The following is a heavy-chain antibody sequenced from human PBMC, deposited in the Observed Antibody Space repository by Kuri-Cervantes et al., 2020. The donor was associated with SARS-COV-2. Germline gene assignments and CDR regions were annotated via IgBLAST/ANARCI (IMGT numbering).Heavy chain of an antibody. D-gene: IGHD3-16*01. Sequence: GGSLRLSCTGSGYSFTSYWIGWVRQMPGKGLEWMGIIYPGDSDTRYSPSFQGQVTISADKSISTAYLQWSSLKASDTAMYYCSRQSGFYDYVWGSYCLDAFDIWGQGTMVTVSS. CDR3: SRQSGFYDYVWGSYCLDAFDI. V-gene: IGHV5-51*01. CDR2: IYPGDSDT. CDR1: GYSFTSYW. J-gene: IGHJ3*02.